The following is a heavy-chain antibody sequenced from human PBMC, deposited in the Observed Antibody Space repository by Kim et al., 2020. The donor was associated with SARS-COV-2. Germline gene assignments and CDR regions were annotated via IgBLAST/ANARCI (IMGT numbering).Heavy chain of an antibody. CDR2: IYHSGST. CDR1: GGSISSSNW. D-gene: IGHD2-15*01. Sequence: SETLSLTCAVSGGSISSSNWWSWVRQPPGKGLEWIGEIYHSGSTNYNPSLKSRVTISVDKSKNQFSLKLSSVTAADTAVYYCARDCSGGSCYSVLDDYGDHHDAFDIWGQGTMVTVSS. J-gene: IGHJ3*02. CDR3: ARDCSGGSCYSVLDDYGDHHDAFDI. V-gene: IGHV4-4*02.